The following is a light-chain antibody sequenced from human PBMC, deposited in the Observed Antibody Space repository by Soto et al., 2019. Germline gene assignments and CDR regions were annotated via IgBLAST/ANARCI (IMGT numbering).Light chain of an antibody. CDR1: SSDVGSYNL. CDR2: EVT. J-gene: IGLJ1*01. Sequence: QSALTQPASVSGSPGQSITISCTGTSSDVGSYNLVSWYQQHPGKATKLMIYEVTNRPSGISNRFSGSKSGNTASLTISGLQAEDEADYYCSSYTSSSSDVFGTGTKVTVL. V-gene: IGLV2-14*02. CDR3: SSYTSSSSDV.